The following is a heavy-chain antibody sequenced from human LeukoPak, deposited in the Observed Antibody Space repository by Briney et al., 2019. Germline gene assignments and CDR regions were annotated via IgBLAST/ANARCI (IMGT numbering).Heavy chain of an antibody. V-gene: IGHV3-9*01. Sequence: PGRSLRLSCAASGFTFDDYAMHWVRQPPGKGLEWVSGISWNSGRIGYADSVEGRFTISRDNAKNSLYLQMNSLRVEDTALYYCVKEIAAAGTGGVDYWGQGTLVTVSS. D-gene: IGHD6-13*01. CDR2: ISWNSGRI. CDR3: VKEIAAAGTGGVDY. J-gene: IGHJ4*02. CDR1: GFTFDDYA.